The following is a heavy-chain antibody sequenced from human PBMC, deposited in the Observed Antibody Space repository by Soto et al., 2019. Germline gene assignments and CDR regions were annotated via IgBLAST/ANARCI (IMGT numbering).Heavy chain of an antibody. V-gene: IGHV5-51*01. CDR2: IYPGDSDT. D-gene: IGHD6-13*01. J-gene: IGHJ6*02. Sequence: PGESLKISCKGSGYSFTTYWIGWVRQMPGKGLEGMVIIYPGDSDTRYSPSFQGQVTISADKSINTTYLQWSSLKASDTAIYYCARQAAAGKYYYAMDVWGQGTTLTISS. CDR3: ARQAAAGKYYYAMDV. CDR1: GYSFTTYW.